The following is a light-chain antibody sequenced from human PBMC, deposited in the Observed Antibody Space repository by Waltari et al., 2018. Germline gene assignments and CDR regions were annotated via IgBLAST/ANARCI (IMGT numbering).Light chain of an antibody. CDR3: GSYTTSSAPGV. J-gene: IGLJ1*01. V-gene: IGLV2-14*01. CDR1: DSDVGAYDF. CDR2: EVS. Sequence: QSALTQPASVSGSPGQSITISCSGTDSDVGAYDFVSWYQQHPGKAPHLIIYEVSNRPSGISNRFSASKSGHTASLTISGLQAEDEADYYCGSYTTSSAPGVFGTGTRVTVL.